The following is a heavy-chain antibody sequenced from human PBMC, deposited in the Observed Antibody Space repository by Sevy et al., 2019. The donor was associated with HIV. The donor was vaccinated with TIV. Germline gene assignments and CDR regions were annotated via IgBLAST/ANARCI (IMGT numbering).Heavy chain of an antibody. CDR2: FDPEDDER. Sequence: ASVKVSCKVSGYTLTALAMHWVRQAPGKGLEWMGTFDPEDDERIYAQTFQGRVSMTEDTSADTAYMELSSLRSEDTAIYYCATTKDYYDSSAYPVDYWGQGTLVTVSS. CDR3: ATTKDYYDSSAYPVDY. CDR1: GYTLTALA. D-gene: IGHD3-22*01. V-gene: IGHV1-24*01. J-gene: IGHJ4*02.